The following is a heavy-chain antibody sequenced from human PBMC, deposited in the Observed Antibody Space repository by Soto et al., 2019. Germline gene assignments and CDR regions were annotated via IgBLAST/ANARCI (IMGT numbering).Heavy chain of an antibody. V-gene: IGHV1-69*13. J-gene: IGHJ4*02. Sequence: SVKVSCKASGGTFSSYRINWVRQAPGQGIEWVGGIVPIYRTADYAQKFQGRVTITADESARTSYMELRSLKSQDTAVYYCVRDSGAKLSSSWGQGTLVTAPQ. CDR3: VRDSGAKLSSS. CDR1: GGTFSSYR. CDR2: IVPIYRTA. D-gene: IGHD6-13*01.